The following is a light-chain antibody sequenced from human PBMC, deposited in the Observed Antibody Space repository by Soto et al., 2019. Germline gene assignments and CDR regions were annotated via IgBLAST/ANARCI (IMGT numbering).Light chain of an antibody. CDR1: QSFSSY. CDR3: QQLNSYPFT. CDR2: DAS. J-gene: IGKJ4*01. Sequence: DILLTQSPSFLSSSVGDRVTITCRASQSFSSYLASYQQKPGKAPTLLISDASTMQSGVPSRFSGSGSGTEFTLTISSLQPEDFAAYYCQQLNSYPFTFGGGTKVEIK. V-gene: IGKV1-9*01.